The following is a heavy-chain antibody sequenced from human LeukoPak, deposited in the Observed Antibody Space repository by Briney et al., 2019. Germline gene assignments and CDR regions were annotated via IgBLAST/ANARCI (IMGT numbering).Heavy chain of an antibody. CDR3: ARVYSSSWFNWFDP. V-gene: IGHV3-23*01. CDR1: GFTFSSYA. J-gene: IGHJ5*02. CDR2: ISGSGGST. Sequence: GGSLRLSCAASGFTFSSYAMSWVRQAPGKGLEWVSAISGSGGSTYYADSVKGRFTISRDNSKNTLYLQMNSLRAEDTAVYYCARVYSSSWFNWFDPWGQGTLVTVSS. D-gene: IGHD6-13*01.